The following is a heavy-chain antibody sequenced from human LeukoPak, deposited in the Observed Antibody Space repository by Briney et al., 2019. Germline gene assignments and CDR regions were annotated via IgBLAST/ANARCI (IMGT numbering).Heavy chain of an antibody. D-gene: IGHD3-3*01. Sequence: GGSLRLSCAASGFTFSNAWMSWVRQAPGKVLEWIGRIKSKTDGGTTDYAAPVKGRFTISRDDSKNTLYLQMNSLKTEDTAVYYCITDRATYYDFWSGPRWGQGTLVTVSS. CDR3: ITDRATYYDFWSGPR. CDR1: GFTFSNAW. V-gene: IGHV3-15*01. J-gene: IGHJ4*02. CDR2: IKSKTDGGTT.